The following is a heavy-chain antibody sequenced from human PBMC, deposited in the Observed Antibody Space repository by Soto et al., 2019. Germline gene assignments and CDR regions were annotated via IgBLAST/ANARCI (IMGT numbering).Heavy chain of an antibody. CDR1: GFTFSSYG. V-gene: IGHV3-33*01. Sequence: GGSLRLSCAASGFTFSSYGMHWVRQAPGKGLEWVAVIWYDGSNKYYADSVKGRFTISRDNSKNTLYLQMNSLRAEDTAVYYCARDHYYYDSSGYQDYWGQGTLVTV. CDR3: ARDHYYYDSSGYQDY. CDR2: IWYDGSNK. J-gene: IGHJ4*02. D-gene: IGHD3-22*01.